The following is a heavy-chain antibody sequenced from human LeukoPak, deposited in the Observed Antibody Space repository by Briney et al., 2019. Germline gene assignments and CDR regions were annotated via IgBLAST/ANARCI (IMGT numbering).Heavy chain of an antibody. CDR3: ARTDIVATGPVDY. CDR2: ISSSGSTI. D-gene: IGHD5-12*01. J-gene: IGHJ4*02. CDR1: GFTFSDYY. Sequence: GGSLRLSCAASGFTFSDYYMSWIRQAPGKGLEWVSNISSSGSTIYYADSVKGRFTISRDNAKNSLYLQMNSLRAEDTAVYYCARTDIVATGPVDYWGQGTLVTVSS. V-gene: IGHV3-11*04.